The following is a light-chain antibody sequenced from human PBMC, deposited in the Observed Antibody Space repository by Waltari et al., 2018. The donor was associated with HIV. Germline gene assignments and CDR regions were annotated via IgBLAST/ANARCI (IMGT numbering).Light chain of an antibody. CDR3: STHTGNDTLA. CDR1: ASDFGPYNF. CDR2: LVT. J-gene: IGLJ2*01. Sequence: QSALTQPASVSGSPGQSVTISCPGTASDFGPYNFVSWYQQHPATAPHVILYLVTSRPSGLPPRFSGSKSGNTASLTISGLRAEDEALYYCSTHTGNDTLAFGGGTKLTVL. V-gene: IGLV2-14*03.